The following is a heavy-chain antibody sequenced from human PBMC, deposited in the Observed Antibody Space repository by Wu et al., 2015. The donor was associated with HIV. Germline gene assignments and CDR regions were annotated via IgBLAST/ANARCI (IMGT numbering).Heavy chain of an antibody. CDR3: ARGHRVLLWFGENNNWFDP. D-gene: IGHD3-10*01. V-gene: IGHV1-8*01. CDR2: MNPNSGNT. CDR1: GYTFTSYD. Sequence: QVQLVQSGAEVKKPGASVKVSCKASGYTFTSYDINWVRQATGQGLEWMGWMNPNSGNTGYAQKFQGRVTMTRNTSISTAYMELSSLRSEDTAVYYCARGHRVLLWFGENNNWFDPWGQGTLVTVSS. J-gene: IGHJ5*02.